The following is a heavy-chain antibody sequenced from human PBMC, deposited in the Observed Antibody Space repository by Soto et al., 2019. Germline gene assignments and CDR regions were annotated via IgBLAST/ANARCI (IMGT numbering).Heavy chain of an antibody. D-gene: IGHD3-10*01. Sequence: SETLSLTCTVSGGSISSSSYYWGWIRQPPGKGLEWIGSIYYSGSTYYNPSLKNRDTISVDTSKNQFSLKLSSVTAADTAVYYCARLYGSGRPYHNWFDPWGQGTLVTVSS. CDR3: ARLYGSGRPYHNWFDP. CDR2: IYYSGST. CDR1: GGSISSSSYY. V-gene: IGHV4-39*01. J-gene: IGHJ5*02.